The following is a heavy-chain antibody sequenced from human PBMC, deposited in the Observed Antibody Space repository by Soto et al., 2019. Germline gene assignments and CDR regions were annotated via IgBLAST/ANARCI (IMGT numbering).Heavy chain of an antibody. CDR3: AKGACSSTSCYYSSHYYYYMGV. J-gene: IGHJ6*03. V-gene: IGHV3-23*01. CDR2: ISGSGGST. D-gene: IGHD2-2*01. Sequence: PGGSLRLSCAASGFTFSSYAMSWVRQAPGKGLEWVSAISGSGGSTYYADSVKGRFTMSIDHSKNTLYLQMISLRAEDTAVYYSAKGACSSTSCYYSSHYYYYMGVWGQGTTVTVSS. CDR1: GFTFSSYA.